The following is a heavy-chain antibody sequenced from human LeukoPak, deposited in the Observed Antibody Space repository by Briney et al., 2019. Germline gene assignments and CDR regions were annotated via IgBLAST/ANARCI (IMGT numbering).Heavy chain of an antibody. Sequence: PGGSLRLSCTASGFTFNSYAMSWVRQAPGKGLEWVSVISGGGGSTYYADSVKGRFTISRDKSKNTLYLQMNSPRAEDTAVYYCAKLMSYFYDPSGYVDSWGQGTLVTVSS. CDR3: AKLMSYFYDPSGYVDS. CDR1: GFTFNSYA. D-gene: IGHD3-22*01. J-gene: IGHJ4*02. CDR2: ISGGGGST. V-gene: IGHV3-23*01.